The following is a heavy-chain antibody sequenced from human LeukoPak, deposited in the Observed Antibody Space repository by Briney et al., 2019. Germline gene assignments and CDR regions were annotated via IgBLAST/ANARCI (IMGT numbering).Heavy chain of an antibody. J-gene: IGHJ6*02. CDR2: ISTAGDRT. CDR1: GFTFKSYA. Sequence: GGSLRLSCAASGFTFKSYAMIWVRQAPGKGLESVSSISTAGDRTYYTDSVKGRFTISRDNSKNTLYLQMNSLRAEDMAVYYCAKILERELQYYYYGMDVWGQGTTVTVSS. D-gene: IGHD5-24*01. V-gene: IGHV3-23*01. CDR3: AKILERELQYYYYGMDV.